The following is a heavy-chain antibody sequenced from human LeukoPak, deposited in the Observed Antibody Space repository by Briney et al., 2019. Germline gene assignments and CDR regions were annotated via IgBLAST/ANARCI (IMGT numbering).Heavy chain of an antibody. V-gene: IGHV4-39*01. D-gene: IGHD3-22*01. CDR2: VYYTGTT. CDR1: GGISSSYY. Sequence: PSETLSLTCIVSGGISSSYYWGWVRQPPGKGLEWVASVYYTGTTYYNPSPKSRLTISVDTSKSQFSLGLSSVTAADTAVYYCARIPYYSDSTVPRWAFDVWDQGTMVTVSS. J-gene: IGHJ3*01. CDR3: ARIPYYSDSTVPRWAFDV.